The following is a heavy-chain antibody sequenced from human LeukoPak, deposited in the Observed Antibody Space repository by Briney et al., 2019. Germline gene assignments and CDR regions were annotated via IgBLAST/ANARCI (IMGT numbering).Heavy chain of an antibody. CDR3: AREVLRYYQG. CDR2: IIPIFGTA. V-gene: IGHV1-69*13. J-gene: IGHJ4*02. Sequence: SVKVPCKASGGTFSSYAIRWVRQAPGQGLEWMGGIIPIFGTANYAQKFQGRVTITADESTSTAYMELSRLRSDDTAVYYCAREVLRYYQGWGQGTLVTVSS. D-gene: IGHD3-9*01. CDR1: GGTFSSYA.